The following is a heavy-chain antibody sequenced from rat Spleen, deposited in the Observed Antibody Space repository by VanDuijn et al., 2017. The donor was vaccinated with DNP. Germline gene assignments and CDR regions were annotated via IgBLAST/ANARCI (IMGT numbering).Heavy chain of an antibody. CDR3: TTWADA. J-gene: IGHJ4*01. CDR2: ISYDGGST. CDR1: GFSFSDYY. Sequence: EVQLVESGGGSVPPGGSLKVSCAASGFSFSDYYVAWVRLAPTKGLEWVASISYDGGSTYYRDSVKGRFTISRDNAKSSLYLQMDSLRSEDTATYYCTTWADAWGQGTSVTVSS. D-gene: IGHD4-6*01. V-gene: IGHV5-20*01.